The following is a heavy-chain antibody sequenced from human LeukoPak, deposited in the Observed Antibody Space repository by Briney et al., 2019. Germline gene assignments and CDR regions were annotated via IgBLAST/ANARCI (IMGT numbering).Heavy chain of an antibody. CDR1: GFTFSSYG. V-gene: IGHV3-30*18. D-gene: IGHD6-19*01. Sequence: PGGSLRLSCAASGFTFSSYGMHWVRQAPGKGLEWVAVISYDGSNKYYADSVKGRFTISRDNSKNTLYLQMNSLRAEDTAVYYCAKVGLGQWLVALDYWGQGTLVTVSS. CDR2: ISYDGSNK. J-gene: IGHJ4*02. CDR3: AKVGLGQWLVALDY.